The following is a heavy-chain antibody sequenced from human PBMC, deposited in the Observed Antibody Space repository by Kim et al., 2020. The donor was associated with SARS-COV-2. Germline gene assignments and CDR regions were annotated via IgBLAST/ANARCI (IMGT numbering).Heavy chain of an antibody. D-gene: IGHD2-15*01. J-gene: IGHJ6*01. CDR3: ARALVVVAAPFYYYYGMDV. CDR1: GGSFSGYY. V-gene: IGHV4-34*01. Sequence: SETLSLTCAVYGGSFSGYYWSWIRQPPGKGLEWIGEINHSGSTNYNPSLKSRVTISVDTSKNQFSLKLSSVTAAATAVYYCARALVVVAAPFYYYYGMDV. CDR2: INHSGST.